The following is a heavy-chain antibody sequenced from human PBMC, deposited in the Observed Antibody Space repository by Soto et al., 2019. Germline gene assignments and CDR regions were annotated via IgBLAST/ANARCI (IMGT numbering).Heavy chain of an antibody. CDR2: INPSGGST. Sequence: GASVKVPCKAAGYMFPSSAIRWARQAPGQELEWMRIINPSGGSTSYAQKFQGRVTMTRDTSPSTVYMELSSLRSEDTAVYYCARDHPPAPYSGYGYYYYYYGMDVWGQGTTVTVSS. CDR3: ARDHPPAPYSGYGYYYYYYGMDV. CDR1: GYMFPSSA. D-gene: IGHD5-12*01. J-gene: IGHJ6*02. V-gene: IGHV1-46*01.